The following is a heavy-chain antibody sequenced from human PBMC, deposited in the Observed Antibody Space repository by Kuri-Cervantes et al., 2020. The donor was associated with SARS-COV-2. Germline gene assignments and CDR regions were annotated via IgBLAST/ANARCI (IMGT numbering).Heavy chain of an antibody. CDR3: AYGTYYDILTGYLDFDY. D-gene: IGHD3-9*01. CDR2: ISSNGGST. CDR1: GFTFSSYA. Sequence: GESLKISCSASGFTFSSYAMHWVRQAPGKGLEYVSAISSNGGSTYYADSVKGRFTISRDNSKNTLYLQMNSLRAEDTAVYYCAYGTYYDILTGYLDFDYWGQGTLVTVSS. V-gene: IGHV3-64*04. J-gene: IGHJ4*02.